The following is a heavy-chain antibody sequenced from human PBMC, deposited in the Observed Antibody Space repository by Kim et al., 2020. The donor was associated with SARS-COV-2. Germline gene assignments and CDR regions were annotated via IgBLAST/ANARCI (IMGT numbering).Heavy chain of an antibody. J-gene: IGHJ6*02. CDR3: ARGGGYGMDV. CDR2: NP. Sequence: NPTYAQGFTGRFVFSLDTSVSTAYLRISSLKAEDTAVYYCARGGGYGMDVWGQGTTVTVSS. V-gene: IGHV7-4-1*02. D-gene: IGHD3-16*01.